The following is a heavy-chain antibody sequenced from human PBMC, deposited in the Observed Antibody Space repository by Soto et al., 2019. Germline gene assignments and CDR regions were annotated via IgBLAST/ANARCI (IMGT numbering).Heavy chain of an antibody. V-gene: IGHV3-21*01. CDR2: ISSSSSYI. CDR1: GFTFSSYS. D-gene: IGHD6-19*01. Sequence: GESLKISCAASGFTFSSYSMNWVRQAPGKGLEWVSSISSSSSYIYYADSVKDRFTISRDNAKNSLYLQMNSLRAEDTAVYYCARAGGWYPDYYFDYWGQGTLVTVSS. J-gene: IGHJ4*02. CDR3: ARAGGWYPDYYFDY.